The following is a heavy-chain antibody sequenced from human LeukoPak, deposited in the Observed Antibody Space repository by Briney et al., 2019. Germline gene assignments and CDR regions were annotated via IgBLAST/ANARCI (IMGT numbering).Heavy chain of an antibody. CDR1: GFTFSSYG. CDR3: AKEAGYYDSSGYYYDY. J-gene: IGHJ4*02. D-gene: IGHD3-22*01. Sequence: GGSLRLSCAASGFTFSSYGMSWVRQAPGKGLEWVSAISGSGGSTYYADSVKGRFTISRDNSKNTLYLQMNSLRAEDTAVYYCAKEAGYYDSSGYYYDYWGQGTLVTVSS. CDR2: ISGSGGST. V-gene: IGHV3-23*01.